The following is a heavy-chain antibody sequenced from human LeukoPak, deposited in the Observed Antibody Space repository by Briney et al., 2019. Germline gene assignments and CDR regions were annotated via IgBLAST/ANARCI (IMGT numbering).Heavy chain of an antibody. D-gene: IGHD1-26*01. V-gene: IGHV4-34*01. J-gene: IGHJ4*02. Sequence: SETLSLPCAVYGGSFSGYYWSWIRQPPGKGLEWIGEINHSGSTNYNPSLKSRVTISVDTSKNQFSLKLSSVTAADTAVYYCARGRGGGTPHWGQGTLVTVSS. CDR3: ARGRGGGTPH. CDR1: GGSFSGYY. CDR2: INHSGST.